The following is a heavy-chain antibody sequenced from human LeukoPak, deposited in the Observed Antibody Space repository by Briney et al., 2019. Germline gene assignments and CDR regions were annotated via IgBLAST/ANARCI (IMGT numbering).Heavy chain of an antibody. CDR1: GGSISTYY. Sequence: SETLSLTCTVSGGSISTYYWGWIRQPPGKGLEWIGSIYYSGSTYYNPSLKSRVTISVDKSKNQFSLKLSSVTAADTAVYYCAISIAAAGKYYYYYGMDVWGQGTTVTVSS. CDR3: AISIAAAGKYYYYYGMDV. V-gene: IGHV4-39*07. J-gene: IGHJ6*02. CDR2: IYYSGST. D-gene: IGHD6-13*01.